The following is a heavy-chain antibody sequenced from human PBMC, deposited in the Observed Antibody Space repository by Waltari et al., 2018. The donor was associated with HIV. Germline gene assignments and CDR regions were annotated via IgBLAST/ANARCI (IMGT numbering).Heavy chain of an antibody. V-gene: IGHV3-23*01. CDR3: AKDLIYPVVSSGRIDY. CDR1: GFTFNKYA. J-gene: IGHJ4*02. Sequence: EVPLLESGGGVVEPGGSLRLSCADSGFTFNKYAMSWFRQTAVKGLGWFSGIIESGMDANYGESVKGRFTVPTDNSKNTVLLQMKILRSEDTAVYYCAKDLIYPVVSSGRIDYWGQGTHVTVPS. CDR2: IIESGMDA. D-gene: IGHD2-15*01.